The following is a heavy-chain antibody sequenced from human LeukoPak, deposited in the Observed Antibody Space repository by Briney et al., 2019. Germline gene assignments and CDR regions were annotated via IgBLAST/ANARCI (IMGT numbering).Heavy chain of an antibody. V-gene: IGHV3-20*04. CDR2: VNWNGGVT. CDR1: GFTFDDYG. D-gene: IGHD2-15*01. J-gene: IGHJ3*02. CDR3: GRDFVVYCMCGSCYHLAFDI. Sequence: PAGSLCLSCAVSGFTFDDYGMSWVWQAPPPGLDWVSGVNWNGGVTGYADSAKGRCTISTDNATNSLFLLMNSLGAEATTSFYYGRDFVVYCMCGSCYHLAFDIWGEGRMGTVSS.